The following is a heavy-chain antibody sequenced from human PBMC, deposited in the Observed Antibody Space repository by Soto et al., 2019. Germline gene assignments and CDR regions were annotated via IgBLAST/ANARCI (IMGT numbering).Heavy chain of an antibody. V-gene: IGHV4-30-2*01. CDR2: MYHSGST. CDR1: GGSISSGGYS. CDR3: ARVPDY. J-gene: IGHJ4*02. Sequence: QLQLQESGSGLFKPSQTLSLTCAVSGGSISSGGYSWSWIRQPPGKGLEWIGYMYHSGSTYYNPSLKSRVTISIDRSKNQFSLKLSSVTAADTAVYYCARVPDYWGQGILVTVSS. D-gene: IGHD2-2*01.